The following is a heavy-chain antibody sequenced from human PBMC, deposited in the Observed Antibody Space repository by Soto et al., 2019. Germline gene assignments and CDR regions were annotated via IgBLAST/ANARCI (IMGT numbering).Heavy chain of an antibody. CDR2: INSDGSAT. V-gene: IGHV3-23*01. Sequence: GGSLRLSCAASEFTFSSHAMSWVRQAPGKGLEWVSTINSDGSATYYADSVKGRFTISRDNPKNTLFLQMNSLRAEDTAAYYCAKGGSSWSRFDYWGQGTLVTVSS. D-gene: IGHD6-13*01. CDR3: AKGGSSWSRFDY. J-gene: IGHJ4*02. CDR1: EFTFSSHA.